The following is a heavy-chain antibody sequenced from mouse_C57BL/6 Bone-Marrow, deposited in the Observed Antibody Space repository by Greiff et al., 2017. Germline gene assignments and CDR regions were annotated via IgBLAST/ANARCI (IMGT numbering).Heavy chain of an antibody. Sequence: VMLVESGAELVKPGASVKISCKASGYAFSSYWMNWVKQRPGKGLEWIGQIYPGDGDTNYNGKFKGKATLTADKSSSTAYMQLISLTSEDSAVYFCARRYDGYSDRFAYWGQGTLVTVSA. D-gene: IGHD2-3*01. J-gene: IGHJ3*01. CDR1: GYAFSSYW. V-gene: IGHV1-80*01. CDR3: ARRYDGYSDRFAY. CDR2: IYPGDGDT.